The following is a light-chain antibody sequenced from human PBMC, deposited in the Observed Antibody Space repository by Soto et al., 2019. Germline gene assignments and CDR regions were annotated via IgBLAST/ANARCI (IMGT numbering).Light chain of an antibody. CDR1: QSINNW. Sequence: EIQMTQSPSTLSASVGDRVTITCRASQSINNWLAWYQQKPGKAPKLLIYDASSLESGVPSRFSGRGSGTEFTLTISSLQPYDFATYYCQHYNYYFGPGTKVDI. CDR3: QHYNYY. J-gene: IGKJ3*01. CDR2: DAS. V-gene: IGKV1-5*01.